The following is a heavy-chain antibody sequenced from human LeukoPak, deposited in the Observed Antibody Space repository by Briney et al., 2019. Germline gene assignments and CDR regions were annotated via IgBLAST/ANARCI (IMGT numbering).Heavy chain of an antibody. CDR1: GYTFTSHG. V-gene: IGHV1-18*01. D-gene: IGHD3-10*01. CDR2: ISAYNGNT. J-gene: IGHJ4*02. CDR3: ARTDDPQLAYFDY. Sequence: ASVKVSCKASGYTFTSHGISWVRQAPGQGLEWMGWISAYNGNTNYAQKFQGRVTITTDESTSTAYMELSSLRSEDTAVYYCARTDDPQLAYFDYWGQGTLVTVSS.